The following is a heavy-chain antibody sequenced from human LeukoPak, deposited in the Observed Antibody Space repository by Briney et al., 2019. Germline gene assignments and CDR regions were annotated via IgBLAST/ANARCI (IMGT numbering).Heavy chain of an antibody. Sequence: GGSLRLSCAASGFTFSSYAMSWVRQAPGKGLEWVSAISGSGGSTYYADSVKGRFTISRDNSKSTLYLQMNSLRAEDTAVYYCAKRFQGFGYNSNWPEGQYFDYWGQGILVTVSS. J-gene: IGHJ4*02. CDR1: GFTFSSYA. V-gene: IGHV3-23*01. D-gene: IGHD6-13*01. CDR3: AKRFQGFGYNSNWPEGQYFDY. CDR2: ISGSGGST.